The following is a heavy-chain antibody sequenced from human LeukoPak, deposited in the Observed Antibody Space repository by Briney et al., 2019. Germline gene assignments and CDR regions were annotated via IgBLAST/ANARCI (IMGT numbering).Heavy chain of an antibody. J-gene: IGHJ4*02. CDR3: VRSPRDSNLDY. D-gene: IGHD2-15*01. CDR1: GYTFTSYD. CDR2: MNPNNGNT. V-gene: IGHV1-8*01. Sequence: GASVKVPCKTSGYTFTSYDINWVRQATGQGLEWMGWMNPNNGNTDYAQKFQGRVTMTSNTSIRTAYMELSSLKSEDTAVYYCVRSPRDSNLDYWGQGTLVTVSS.